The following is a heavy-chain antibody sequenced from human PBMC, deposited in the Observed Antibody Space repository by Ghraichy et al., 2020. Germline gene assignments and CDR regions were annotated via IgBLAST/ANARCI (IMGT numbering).Heavy chain of an antibody. CDR1: GFTFSDYG. CDR3: VPKYTYGYNGDFGMDV. J-gene: IGHJ6*02. CDR2: ISGSGSTK. V-gene: IGHV3-23*01. Sequence: GGSLRLSCAASGFTFSDYGMNWVRQAPEKGLEWVSTISGSGSTKYYADSVKGRFTISRDNSKNTLYLQMNSLRVEDTAVYYCVPKYTYGYNGDFGMDVWGQGITIIFSS. D-gene: IGHD5-18*01.